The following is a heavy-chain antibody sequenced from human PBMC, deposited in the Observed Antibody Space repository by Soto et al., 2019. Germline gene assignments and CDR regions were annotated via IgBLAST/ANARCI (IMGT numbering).Heavy chain of an antibody. J-gene: IGHJ4*02. Sequence: GESLKISCKGSGNSFTSNWIGWVRQMPGKGLEWMGIIYPGDSDTRYSPSFQGQVTISADKSISTAYLQWSSLKASDTAMYYCARGLMVRGKLYRFDYWGQGTLVTVSS. V-gene: IGHV5-51*01. CDR1: GNSFTSNW. CDR3: ARGLMVRGKLYRFDY. D-gene: IGHD3-10*01. CDR2: IYPGDSDT.